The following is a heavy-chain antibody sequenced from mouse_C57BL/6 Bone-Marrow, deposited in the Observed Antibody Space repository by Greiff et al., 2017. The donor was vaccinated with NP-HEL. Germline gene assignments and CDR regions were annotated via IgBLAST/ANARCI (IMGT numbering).Heavy chain of an antibody. CDR1: GFTFSSYA. Sequence: EVKLVESGGGLVKPGGSLKLSCAASGFTFSSYAMSWVRQTPEKRLAWVATISDGGSYTYYPDNVKGRFTISRDNAKNNLYLQMSHLKSEDTAMYYCARATTVVGRGYYFDYWGQGTTLTVSS. V-gene: IGHV5-4*03. CDR3: ARATTVVGRGYYFDY. J-gene: IGHJ2*01. D-gene: IGHD1-1*01. CDR2: ISDGGSYT.